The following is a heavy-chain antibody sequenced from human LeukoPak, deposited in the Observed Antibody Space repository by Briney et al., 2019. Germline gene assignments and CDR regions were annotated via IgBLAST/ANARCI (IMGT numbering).Heavy chain of an antibody. D-gene: IGHD2-2*01. CDR2: VYSSGSA. Sequence: SETLSLTCTVSGGSISSGSGYWSWIRQSAGKGLEWIGRVYSSGSANYNPSLKSRVTLTLDTSKNQFSLKLSSVTAADTAVYYCARDAWSLPVVVVPAANYYYYMDVWGKGTTVTVSS. CDR1: GGSISSGSGY. V-gene: IGHV4-61*02. J-gene: IGHJ6*03. CDR3: ARDAWSLPVVVVPAANYYYYMDV.